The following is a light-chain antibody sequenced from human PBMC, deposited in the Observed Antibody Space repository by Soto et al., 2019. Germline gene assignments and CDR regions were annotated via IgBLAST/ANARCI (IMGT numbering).Light chain of an antibody. CDR2: GAS. Sequence: ENGSSQEPGTMSLKAGERATXSCRASQSVSSSYLAWYQQKPGHAPRLLIYGASSRATCIPDRFSGSGSGTDFTLTISRLEPEDFAVYYCQQRINCPLSFAGRTKVDIK. J-gene: IGKJ4*01. CDR1: QSVSSSY. V-gene: IGKV3D-20*02. CDR3: QQRINCPLS.